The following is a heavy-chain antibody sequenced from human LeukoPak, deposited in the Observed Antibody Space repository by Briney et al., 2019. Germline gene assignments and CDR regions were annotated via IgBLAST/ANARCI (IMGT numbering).Heavy chain of an antibody. D-gene: IGHD3-22*01. CDR2: IYYRGTT. CDR1: GGSITDDNYY. Sequence: SETLSLTCSVSGGSITDDNYYWGWIRQPPGKGLEWIGAIYYRGTTSYMPSLKSRVTISVDTSKNQFSLKLGSVTAADTSAYYCARHRYYYDKSAFSFDSWGQGTLVTVSS. V-gene: IGHV4-39*01. CDR3: ARHRYYYDKSAFSFDS. J-gene: IGHJ4*02.